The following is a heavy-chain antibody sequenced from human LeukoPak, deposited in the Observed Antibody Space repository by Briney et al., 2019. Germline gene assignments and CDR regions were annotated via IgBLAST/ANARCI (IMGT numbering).Heavy chain of an antibody. Sequence: GGSLRLSCAASGFTFSSYSMNWVRQAPGKGLEWVSSISSSSSYIYYADSVKGRFTISRDNAKNSLYLQMNSLRAEDTAVYYCASHSSSWYNAFDIWGQRTMVTVSS. V-gene: IGHV3-21*01. CDR1: GFTFSSYS. CDR2: ISSSSSYI. D-gene: IGHD6-13*01. CDR3: ASHSSSWYNAFDI. J-gene: IGHJ3*02.